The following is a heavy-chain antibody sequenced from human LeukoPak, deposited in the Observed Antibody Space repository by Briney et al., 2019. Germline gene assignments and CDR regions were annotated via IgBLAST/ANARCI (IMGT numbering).Heavy chain of an antibody. CDR1: GFTFSSYA. CDR2: ITSSGTYR. CDR3: AKGWSKSSLDGFDI. D-gene: IGHD6-13*01. J-gene: IGHJ3*02. Sequence: PGGSLRLSCAASGFTFSSYAMSWVRQAPGKGLEWVSGITSSGTYRYYAGSVKGRFTISRDNSKDTLYLEMNSLRAEDTATYYCAKGWSKSSLDGFDIWGQGTMVTVSS. V-gene: IGHV3-23*01.